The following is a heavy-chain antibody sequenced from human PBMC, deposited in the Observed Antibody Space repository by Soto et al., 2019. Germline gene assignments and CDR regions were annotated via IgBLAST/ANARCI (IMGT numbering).Heavy chain of an antibody. V-gene: IGHV3-23*01. CDR2: VSPAGST. CDR3: VRSWAY. Sequence: LRLSCAASGFTFSNYGMNWIRLAPGEGLEWVSTVSPAGSTFYADSVRGRFTISRDNSKSTVDLQMNGLRVDDTALYYCVRSWAYWGRGTVVTVSS. CDR1: GFTFSNYG. D-gene: IGHD6-13*01. J-gene: IGHJ4*02.